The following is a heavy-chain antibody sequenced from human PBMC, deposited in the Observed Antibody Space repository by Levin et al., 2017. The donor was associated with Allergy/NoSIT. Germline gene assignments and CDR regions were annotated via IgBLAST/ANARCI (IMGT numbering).Heavy chain of an antibody. J-gene: IGHJ4*02. CDR3: ARGTGAVAV. D-gene: IGHD6-19*01. CDR1: GFTFSDYY. Sequence: GESLKISCAASGFTFSDYYMSWIRQAPGKGLEWVSYISSSSSYTNYADSVKGRFTISRDNAKNSLYLQMNSLRAEDTAVYYCARGTGAVAVWGQGTLVTVSS. V-gene: IGHV3-11*06. CDR2: ISSSSSYT.